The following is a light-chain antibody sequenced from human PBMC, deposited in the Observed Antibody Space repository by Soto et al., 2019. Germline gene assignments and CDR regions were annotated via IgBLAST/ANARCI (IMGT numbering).Light chain of an antibody. J-gene: IGKJ1*01. Sequence: VLTQSPATLSVSPGEGVTLSCRASQSVGTTLAWYQQKPGQAPRLLIYGASNRATGIPDRFSGSGSGTDFTLTISRLEPEDFAVYYCQQYGSSGTFGQGTKVDIK. CDR3: QQYGSSGT. V-gene: IGKV3-20*01. CDR2: GAS. CDR1: QSVGTT.